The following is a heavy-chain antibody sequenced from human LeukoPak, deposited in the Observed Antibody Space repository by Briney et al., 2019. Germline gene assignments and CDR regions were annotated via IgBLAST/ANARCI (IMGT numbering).Heavy chain of an antibody. V-gene: IGHV3-21*01. CDR1: GFTFSSYT. J-gene: IGHJ4*02. Sequence: VGCLRLSCAASGFTFSSYTIDGGREAPGKGLEWGSSISSTGSCIYYADPVKGRFTVSRDNAKNSLYLQMKSLRAEDTAVYYCARDRGSRRYNNGYSEYWGQGTLVTVSS. CDR3: ARDRGSRRYNNGYSEY. CDR2: ISSTGSCI. D-gene: IGHD5-18*01.